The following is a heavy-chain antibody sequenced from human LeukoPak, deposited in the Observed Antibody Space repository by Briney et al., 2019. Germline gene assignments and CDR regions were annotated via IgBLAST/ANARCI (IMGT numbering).Heavy chain of an antibody. CDR1: GGSFSGYY. CDR3: ARARAQDSSGYWYFDY. CDR2: INNSGST. D-gene: IGHD3-22*01. Sequence: SETLSLTCAVYGGSFSGYYWSWIRQPPGKGLEWIGEINNSGSTNSNPSLKSRVTISVDTSKNQFSLKLSSVTAADTAVYYCARARAQDSSGYWYFDYWGQGTLVTVSS. J-gene: IGHJ4*02. V-gene: IGHV4-34*01.